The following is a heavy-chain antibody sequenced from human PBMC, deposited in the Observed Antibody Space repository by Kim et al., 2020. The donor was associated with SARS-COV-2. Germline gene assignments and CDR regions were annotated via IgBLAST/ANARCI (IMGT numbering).Heavy chain of an antibody. CDR2: IKEDGSEK. CDR1: GFTFSSYW. V-gene: IGHV3-7*03. CDR3: AKGPHIAAADTY. Sequence: GGSLRLSCAASGFTFSSYWMGWVRQAPGKGLEWVANIKEDGSEKWYVDSVKGRFTISRDNTRDSLYLQMNSLRAEDTAVYYCAKGPHIAAADTYWGQGTLVTVSS. D-gene: IGHD6-13*01. J-gene: IGHJ4*01.